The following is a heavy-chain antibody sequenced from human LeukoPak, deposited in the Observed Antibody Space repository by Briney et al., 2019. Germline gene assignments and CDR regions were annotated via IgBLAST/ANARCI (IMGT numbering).Heavy chain of an antibody. CDR2: ISGSGGST. D-gene: IGHD3-22*01. V-gene: IGHV3-23*01. CDR1: GCTFSSYA. Sequence: GGSLRLSCAASGCTFSSYAMSWVHQAPGKGLEWVSAISGSGGSTYYADSVKGRFTISRDNSKNTLYLQMNSLRAEDTAVYYCAKVANIYYDSSSNYFDYWGQGTLVTVSS. CDR3: AKVANIYYDSSSNYFDY. J-gene: IGHJ4*02.